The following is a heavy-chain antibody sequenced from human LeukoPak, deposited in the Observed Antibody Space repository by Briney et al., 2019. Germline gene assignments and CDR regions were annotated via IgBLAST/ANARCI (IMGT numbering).Heavy chain of an antibody. CDR1: GGSFSGYY. J-gene: IGHJ5*02. V-gene: IGHV4-34*01. Sequence: SETLSLTCAVYGGSFSGYYWSWIRQPPGKGLEWIGEINHSGSTNYNPSLKSRVTISVDTSKNQFSLKLSSVTAADTAVYYCARGSHCTNGVRHHGFDPWGQGTLVTVSS. CDR3: ARGSHCTNGVRHHGFDP. CDR2: INHSGST. D-gene: IGHD2-8*01.